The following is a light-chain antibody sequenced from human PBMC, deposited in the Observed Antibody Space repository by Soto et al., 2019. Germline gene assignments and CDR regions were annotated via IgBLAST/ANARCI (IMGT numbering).Light chain of an antibody. CDR2: DVS. V-gene: IGLV2-14*03. CDR3: SSYTTSNTRQIV. CDR1: SSDVGGYNY. Sequence: QSVLTQPASVSGSPGQSITISCTGTSSDVGGYNYVSWYQHHPGKAPKLMIYDVSNRPSGVSNRFSGSKSGNTASLTISGLQPEYEADYYCSSYTTSNTRQIVLGTGTKLTVL. J-gene: IGLJ1*01.